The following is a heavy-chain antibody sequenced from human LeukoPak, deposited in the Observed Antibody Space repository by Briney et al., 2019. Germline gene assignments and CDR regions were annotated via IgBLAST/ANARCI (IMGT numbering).Heavy chain of an antibody. CDR1: GGSFSGYY. V-gene: IGHV4-34*01. J-gene: IGHJ4*02. CDR3: ARHVWIPLSD. D-gene: IGHD5-18*01. Sequence: SETLSLTCAVYGGSFSGYYWSWIRQPPGKGLEWIGEINHSGSTNYNPSLKSRVTISVDTSKNQFSLKLSSVTAADTAVYYCARHVWIPLSDWGQRTLVTVSS. CDR2: INHSGST.